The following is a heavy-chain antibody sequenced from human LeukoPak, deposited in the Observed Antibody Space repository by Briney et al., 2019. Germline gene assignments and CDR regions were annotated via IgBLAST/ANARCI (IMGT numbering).Heavy chain of an antibody. CDR3: ARGKEQRQLAREGSRTFDY. CDR2: INWNGGST. J-gene: IGHJ4*02. D-gene: IGHD6-6*01. CDR1: GFTFDDYG. Sequence: PGGSLRLSCAASGFTFDDYGMSWVRQAPGKGLEWVSGINWNGGSTGYADSVKGRFTISRDNAKNSLYLQMNSLRAEDTALYYCARGKEQRQLAREGSRTFDYWGQGTLVTVSS. V-gene: IGHV3-20*04.